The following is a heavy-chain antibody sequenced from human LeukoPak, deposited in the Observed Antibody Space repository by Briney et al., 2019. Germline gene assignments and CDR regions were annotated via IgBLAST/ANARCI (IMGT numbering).Heavy chain of an antibody. J-gene: IGHJ4*02. Sequence: ASVKVSCKASGYTFTGCYVHWVRQAPGQGLEWMGWINPNSGGTNYAQKFQGRVTMTRDTSISTAYMELSRLRSDDTAVYYCARAPGGHPTVTTYYFDYWGQGTLVTVSS. D-gene: IGHD4-17*01. CDR2: INPNSGGT. CDR3: ARAPGGHPTVTTYYFDY. CDR1: GYTFTGCY. V-gene: IGHV1-2*02.